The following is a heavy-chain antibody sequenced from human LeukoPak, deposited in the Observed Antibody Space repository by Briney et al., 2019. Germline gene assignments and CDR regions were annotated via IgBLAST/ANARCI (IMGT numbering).Heavy chain of an antibody. CDR3: ARVRMPTPSRGGLSVY. V-gene: IGHV3-21*01. CDR1: GFTFSSYS. J-gene: IGHJ4*02. Sequence: GGSLRLSCAASGFTFSSYSMNWVRQAPGKGLEGVSSISSSSNYIYYADSVKGRFTISIHNPKNSLYLQMNSLRAEDTAVYYCARVRMPTPSRGGLSVYWGQGTLVTVSS. D-gene: IGHD3-16*01. CDR2: ISSSSNYI.